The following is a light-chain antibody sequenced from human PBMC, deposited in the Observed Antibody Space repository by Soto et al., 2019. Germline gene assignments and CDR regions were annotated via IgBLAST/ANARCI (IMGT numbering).Light chain of an antibody. Sequence: EIVLTQSPATLSLSPGERATLSCRASQSVDTYLAWYQQKRGQAPRLLIFDASNRATGIPARFSGSGSGTDFTLTISSLEPEDFAVYYCQQRSDWPPLTFGGGTKVEVK. CDR2: DAS. V-gene: IGKV3-11*01. CDR3: QQRSDWPPLT. J-gene: IGKJ4*01. CDR1: QSVDTY.